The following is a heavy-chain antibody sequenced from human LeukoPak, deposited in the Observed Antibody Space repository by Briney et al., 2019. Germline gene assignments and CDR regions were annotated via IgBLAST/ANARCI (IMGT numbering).Heavy chain of an antibody. J-gene: IGHJ4*02. Sequence: GGSLRLSCAASGFTFDDYGMHWVRQAPGKGLEWVSGISWNSGSIVYADSVKGRFTISRNNAKNSLYLQMNSLRAEDTALYYCAKGRGGIAAAGTDYWGQGTLVTVSS. D-gene: IGHD6-13*01. CDR2: ISWNSGSI. CDR3: AKGRGGIAAAGTDY. CDR1: GFTFDDYG. V-gene: IGHV3-9*01.